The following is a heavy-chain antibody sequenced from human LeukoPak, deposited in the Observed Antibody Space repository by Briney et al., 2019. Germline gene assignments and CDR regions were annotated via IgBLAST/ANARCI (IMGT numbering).Heavy chain of an antibody. Sequence: GGSLRLSCAVSGFTFRNYAMAWVRQAPGKGLEWVSVISGSGGTTYYADSVKGRFTISRDSSKNTLYLQMNSLRAEDTAVYYCAKVSGGGLYYDGMDVWGQGTTVTVSS. V-gene: IGHV3-23*01. CDR3: AKVSGGGLYYDGMDV. J-gene: IGHJ6*02. CDR2: ISGSGGTT. D-gene: IGHD1-14*01. CDR1: GFTFRNYA.